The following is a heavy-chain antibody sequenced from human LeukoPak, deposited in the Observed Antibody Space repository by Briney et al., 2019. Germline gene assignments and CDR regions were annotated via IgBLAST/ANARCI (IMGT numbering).Heavy chain of an antibody. Sequence: GGSLRLSCAASGFTFSSYSMNWVRQAPGKGLEWVSSITSSSSYVYYADSVKGRFTIARDNAKNSLYLQMNSLRAEDTAVYYCARDRGSYDWGQGTLVTVSS. CDR2: ITSSSSYV. CDR1: GFTFSSYS. CDR3: ARDRGSYD. J-gene: IGHJ4*02. D-gene: IGHD1-26*01. V-gene: IGHV3-21*01.